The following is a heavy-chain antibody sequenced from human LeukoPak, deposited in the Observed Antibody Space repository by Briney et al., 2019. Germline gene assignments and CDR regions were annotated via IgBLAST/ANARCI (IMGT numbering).Heavy chain of an antibody. CDR3: ARCGQYYDFWSGYSGDYYFDY. Sequence: PGGSLRLSCAASGFTVSSNYMSWVRQAPGKGVEWVSVIYSGGSTYYADSVEGRFTISRDNSKNTLYLQMNSLRAEDTAVYYCARCGQYYDFWSGYSGDYYFDYWGQGTLVAVSS. D-gene: IGHD3-3*01. CDR2: IYSGGST. CDR1: GFTVSSNY. J-gene: IGHJ4*02. V-gene: IGHV3-53*01.